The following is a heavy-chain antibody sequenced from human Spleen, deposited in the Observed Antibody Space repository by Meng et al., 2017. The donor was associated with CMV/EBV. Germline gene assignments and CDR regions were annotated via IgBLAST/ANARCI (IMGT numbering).Heavy chain of an antibody. CDR3: ARGPPDTPTNDY. D-gene: IGHD2-15*01. J-gene: IGHJ4*02. Sequence: QVQRVQSGAEVKKPGASAKLSCKASGYNFTNFELTWVRQATGQGLQWMGWMNPNSGDTGYAQNFRGRVTMTRDNSISTAYMELSSLRSDDSAVYYCARGPPDTPTNDYWGQGTLVTVSS. CDR2: MNPNSGDT. CDR1: GYNFTNFE. V-gene: IGHV1-8*01.